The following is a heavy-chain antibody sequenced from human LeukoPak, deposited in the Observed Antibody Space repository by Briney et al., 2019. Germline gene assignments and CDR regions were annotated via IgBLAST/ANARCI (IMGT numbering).Heavy chain of an antibody. CDR3: ARGLTRYYYGMDV. V-gene: IGHV4-38-2*01. CDR2: IYHSGST. D-gene: IGHD3-9*01. CDR1: GYSISSGYC. Sequence: SETLSLTCAVSGYSISSGYCWGWIRQPPGKGLEWIGSIYHSGSTYYNPSLKSRVTISVDTSKNQFSLKLSSVTAADTAVYYCARGLTRYYYGMDVWGKGTTVTVSS. J-gene: IGHJ6*04.